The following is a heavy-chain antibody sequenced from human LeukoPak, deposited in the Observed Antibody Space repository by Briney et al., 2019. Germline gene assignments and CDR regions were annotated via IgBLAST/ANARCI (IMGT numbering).Heavy chain of an antibody. V-gene: IGHV4-39*07. Sequence: SETVSLTCTIAGGSISSSSYDWGGVRQPPGKGLEWIGSIYYSGSTYYHPSPKSQITISVDTSNNQLCLKLSSVTAADTAVYYCARDSQRTTGTHRRYFDYWGQGALVTVSS. J-gene: IGHJ4*02. D-gene: IGHD1-1*01. CDR1: GGSISSSSYD. CDR2: IYYSGST. CDR3: ARDSQRTTGTHRRYFDY.